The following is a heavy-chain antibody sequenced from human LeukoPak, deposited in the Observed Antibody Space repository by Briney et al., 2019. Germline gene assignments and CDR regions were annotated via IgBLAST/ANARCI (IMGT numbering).Heavy chain of an antibody. CDR3: ARETREYSSSSDFDY. CDR2: IYTSGST. CDR1: GGSISSYY. V-gene: IGHV4-4*07. Sequence: SETLSLTCTVSGGSISSYYWSWIRQPAGKGLEWIGRIYTSGSTNYNPSLKSRVTMSVGTSKNQFSLKLSSVTAADTAVYYCARETREYSSSSDFDYWGQGTLVTVSS. J-gene: IGHJ4*02. D-gene: IGHD6-6*01.